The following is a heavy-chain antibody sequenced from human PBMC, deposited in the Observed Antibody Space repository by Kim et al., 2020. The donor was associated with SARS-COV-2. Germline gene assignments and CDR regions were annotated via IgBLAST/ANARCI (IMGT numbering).Heavy chain of an antibody. V-gene: IGHV1-24*01. CDR2: FDPEDGET. D-gene: IGHD1-26*01. CDR3: ATARFDRWELLYFDY. Sequence: ASVKVSCKVSGYTLTELSMHWVRQAPGKGLEWMGGFDPEDGETIYAQKFQGRVTMTEDTSTDTAYMELSSLRSEDTAVYYCATARFDRWELLYFDYWGQGTLVTVSS. CDR1: GYTLTELS. J-gene: IGHJ4*02.